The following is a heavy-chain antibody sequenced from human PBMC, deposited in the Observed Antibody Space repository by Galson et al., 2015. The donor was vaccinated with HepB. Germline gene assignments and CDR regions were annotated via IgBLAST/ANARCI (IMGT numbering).Heavy chain of an antibody. V-gene: IGHV3-23*01. CDR2: ISGSGGGGRT. J-gene: IGHJ5*02. Sequence: SLRLSCAASGFTFSSYAMSWVRQAPGKGLEWVSAISGSGGGGRTYYADSVKGRFTISRDNSKNTLYLQMNSLRAEDTAVYHCAKAPSYQLPRFDPWGQGTLVTVSS. CDR1: GFTFSSYA. CDR3: AKAPSYQLPRFDP. D-gene: IGHD2-2*01.